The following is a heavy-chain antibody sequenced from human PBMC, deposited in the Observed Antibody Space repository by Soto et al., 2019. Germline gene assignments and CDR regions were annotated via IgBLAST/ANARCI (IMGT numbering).Heavy chain of an antibody. V-gene: IGHV4-39*01. Sequence: PLETLSLTCTFSGGSIYRSGYYWGWIRQPPGRGLGWIGNIDYNGVTYSNPSLKSRVTISRDTSKNQFSLKLTSVTAADTALYYCGKVLVGATGHTDSDSWGQGTLVTVSS. CDR1: GGSIYRSGYY. J-gene: IGHJ4*02. CDR2: IDYNGVT. CDR3: GKVLVGATGHTDSDS. D-gene: IGHD2-15*01.